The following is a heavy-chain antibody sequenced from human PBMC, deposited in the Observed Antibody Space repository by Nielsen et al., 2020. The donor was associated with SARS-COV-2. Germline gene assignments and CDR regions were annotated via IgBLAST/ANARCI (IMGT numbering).Heavy chain of an antibody. Sequence: GESLKISCAASGFTFGSSWMHWVRQAPGKGLVWVSRINSDGRTTTYADSVKGRFTISRDNAKNTLYLQMNSLRAEDTAVYYCARAKFYDSGVDPWGQGTLGTVSS. V-gene: IGHV3-74*01. CDR3: ARAKFYDSGVDP. D-gene: IGHD5/OR15-5a*01. CDR1: GFTFGSSW. CDR2: INSDGRTT. J-gene: IGHJ5*02.